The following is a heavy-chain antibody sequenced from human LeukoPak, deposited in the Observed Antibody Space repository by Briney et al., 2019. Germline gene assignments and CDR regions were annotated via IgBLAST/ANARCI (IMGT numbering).Heavy chain of an antibody. J-gene: IGHJ4*02. CDR1: GFTFRNYG. CDR3: ARGYTYFAY. Sequence: GGSLRLSCAASGFTFRNYGMHWVRPAPGKGLVWVTFIRYDGADEYYADSVKGRFTISRDDSKNTVFLQMNTLRVEDTAVYYCARGYTYFAYWGQGTLVTVSS. CDR2: IRYDGADE. V-gene: IGHV3-30*02. D-gene: IGHD3-16*02.